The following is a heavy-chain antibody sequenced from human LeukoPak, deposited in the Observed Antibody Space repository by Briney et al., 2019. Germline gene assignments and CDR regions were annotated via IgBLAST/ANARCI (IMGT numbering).Heavy chain of an antibody. CDR3: ARETVTTVFWFDP. CDR2: IIPILGIA. D-gene: IGHD4-11*01. J-gene: IGHJ5*02. CDR1: GGTFISYT. Sequence: SVKVSCKASGGTFISYTISWVRQAPGQGLEWMGGIIPILGIANYAQKFQGRVTITADKSTSTAYMELSSLRSEDTAVYYCARETVTTVFWFDPWGQGTLVTVSS. V-gene: IGHV1-69*04.